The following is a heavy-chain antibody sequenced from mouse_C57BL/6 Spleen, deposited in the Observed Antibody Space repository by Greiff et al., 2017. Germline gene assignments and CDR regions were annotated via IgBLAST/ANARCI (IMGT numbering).Heavy chain of an antibody. D-gene: IGHD2-3*01. CDR2: ISDGGSYT. V-gene: IGHV5-4*01. CDR1: GFTFSSYA. CDR3: ARDRRYDGYVDY. J-gene: IGHJ2*01. Sequence: EVKVEESGGGLVKPGGSLKLSCAASGFTFSSYAMSWVRQTPEKRLEWVATISDGGSYTYYPDNVKGRFTISRDNAKNNLYLQMSHLKSEDTAMYYCARDRRYDGYVDYWGQGTTLTVSS.